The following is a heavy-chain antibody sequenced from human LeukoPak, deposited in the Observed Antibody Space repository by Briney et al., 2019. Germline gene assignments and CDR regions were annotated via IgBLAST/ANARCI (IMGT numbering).Heavy chain of an antibody. J-gene: IGHJ4*02. CDR3: ARVMSGYSYGYPDF. Sequence: SETLSLTCTVSGYSISSGYYWAWIRQPPGKGLEWIGYIYYSGSTNYNPSLKSRVTISVDTSKNQFSLKLSSVTAADTAVYYCARVMSGYSYGYPDFWGQGTLVTVS. V-gene: IGHV4-61*01. CDR1: GYSISSGYY. CDR2: IYYSGST. D-gene: IGHD5-18*01.